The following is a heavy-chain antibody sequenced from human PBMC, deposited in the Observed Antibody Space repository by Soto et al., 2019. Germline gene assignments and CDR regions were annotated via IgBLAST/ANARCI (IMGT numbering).Heavy chain of an antibody. Sequence: SETLSLTCTVSGGSVSSGSYYWSWIRQPPGKGLEWVGYIYYSGNTNYKTSLKSRVTVSVDTSKKQFSLKLSSMTTADTAVYYCAREGVLWFGERPYYYGMDVWGQGTTVTVS. J-gene: IGHJ6*02. CDR1: GGSVSSGSYY. V-gene: IGHV4-61*01. CDR2: IYYSGNT. CDR3: AREGVLWFGERPYYYGMDV. D-gene: IGHD3-10*01.